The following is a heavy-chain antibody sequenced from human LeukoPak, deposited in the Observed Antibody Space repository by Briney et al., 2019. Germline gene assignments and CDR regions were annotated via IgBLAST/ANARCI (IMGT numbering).Heavy chain of an antibody. Sequence: GGSLRLSCAASGFTFSNAWMSWVRQAPGKGLEWVGRIKSKTDGGTTDYAAPVKGRFTISRDNAKNSLYLQMNSLRAEDTAVYYCASPWDSSSWEFDYWGQGTLVTVSS. CDR2: IKSKTDGGTT. CDR1: GFTFSNAW. CDR3: ASPWDSSSWEFDY. D-gene: IGHD6-13*01. V-gene: IGHV3-15*01. J-gene: IGHJ4*02.